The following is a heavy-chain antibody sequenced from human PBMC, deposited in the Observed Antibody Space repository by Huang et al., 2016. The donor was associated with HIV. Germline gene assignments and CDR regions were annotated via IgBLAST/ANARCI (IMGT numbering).Heavy chain of an antibody. Sequence: EVQLVESGGGLVQPGGSLRLSCAASGFSISSYWVHWVRQAPGKGRVWVSRSNSDGSSKSYADSVKGRFTISRDNAKNTLYLQMNSLRAEDTAVYYCARDPRIQSWLNFFNYWGQGTLVSVSS. V-gene: IGHV3-74*01. D-gene: IGHD3-22*01. J-gene: IGHJ4*02. CDR1: GFSISSYW. CDR3: ARDPRIQSWLNFFNY. CDR2: SNSDGSSK.